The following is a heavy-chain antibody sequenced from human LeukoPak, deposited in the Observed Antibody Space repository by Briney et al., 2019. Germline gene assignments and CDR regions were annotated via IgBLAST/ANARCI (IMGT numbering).Heavy chain of an antibody. J-gene: IGHJ1*01. CDR3: ARNYYDGSGYYTQYLQH. V-gene: IGHV4-59*01. D-gene: IGHD3-22*01. Sequence: SETLSLTCTVSGGSIRRYYWSWIRQAPGKGLEWIGYIYDSETTNYNPSLESRVTISVDTSKNQFSLKLNSVTAADTAVYYCARNYYDGSGYYTQYLQHWGQGTLVSVS. CDR1: GGSIRRYY. CDR2: IYDSETT.